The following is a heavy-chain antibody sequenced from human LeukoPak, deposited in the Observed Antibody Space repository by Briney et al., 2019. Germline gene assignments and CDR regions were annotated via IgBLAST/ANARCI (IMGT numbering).Heavy chain of an antibody. CDR2: MNPNSGNT. D-gene: IGHD1-26*01. CDR1: GYTFTIYD. J-gene: IGHJ4*02. CDR3: ARSSVGARRRIDY. Sequence: ASVTVSCTASGYTFTIYDINWVRQATGQGLEWMGWMNPNSGNTGYAQKFQGRVTMTRSTSINTAYMELNSLTSEDTAVYYCARSSVGARRRIDYWGQGSLVTVSS. V-gene: IGHV1-8*01.